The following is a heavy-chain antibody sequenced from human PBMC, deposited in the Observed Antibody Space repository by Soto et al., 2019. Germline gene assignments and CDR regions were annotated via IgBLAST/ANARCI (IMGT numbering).Heavy chain of an antibody. J-gene: IGHJ4*02. Sequence: QVQLQESGPGLVKPSETLSLTCTVSAGSISHYYWAWIRQTPGTGLEWIWFVHNSGDTFYNPSLKSRVTISIDKSRNHFSLRLTSVTAADTAVYYCARGVGARSSNLDHWGQGTLVTVSS. CDR2: VHNSGDT. V-gene: IGHV4-59*01. CDR3: ARGVGARSSNLDH. D-gene: IGHD1-26*01. CDR1: AGSISHYY.